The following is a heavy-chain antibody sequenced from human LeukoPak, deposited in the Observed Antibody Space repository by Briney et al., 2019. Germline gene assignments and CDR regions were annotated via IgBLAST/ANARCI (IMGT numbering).Heavy chain of an antibody. CDR3: ARWKSVGWFGEDYGMDV. V-gene: IGHV1-2*04. Sequence: ASVKVSCKASGYTFTCYYMHWVRQAPGQGLEWMGWINPNSGGTNYAQKFQGWVTMTRDTSISTAYMELSRLRSDDTAVYYCARWKSVGWFGEDYGMDVWGQGTTVTVSS. CDR1: GYTFTCYY. CDR2: INPNSGGT. D-gene: IGHD3-10*01. J-gene: IGHJ6*02.